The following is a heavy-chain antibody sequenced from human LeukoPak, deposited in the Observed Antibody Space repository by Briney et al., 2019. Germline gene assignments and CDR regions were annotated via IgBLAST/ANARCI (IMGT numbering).Heavy chain of an antibody. CDR2: IKQDGSEK. V-gene: IGHV3-7*01. J-gene: IGHJ4*02. CDR1: GFTFSSYW. Sequence: GGSLRLSCGASGFTFSSYWMSWVRQAPGKGLEWVANIKQDGSEKDYVDSVKGRFTISRDNAKNSLYLQMNSLRAEDTAVYYCARGTPYCSGGSCYYDYWGQGTLVTVSS. CDR3: ARGTPYCSGGSCYYDY. D-gene: IGHD2-15*01.